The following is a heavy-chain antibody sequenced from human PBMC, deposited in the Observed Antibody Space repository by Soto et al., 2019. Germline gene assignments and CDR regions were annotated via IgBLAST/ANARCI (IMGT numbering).Heavy chain of an antibody. Sequence: SETLSLTCTVSGGSISSYYWSWIRQPPGKGLEWIGYIYYSGSTNYNPSLKSRVTISLDTSKNQFSLKLSSVTAADTAVYYCARAGTTMVRGVISGWFDPWGQGTLVT. V-gene: IGHV4-59*01. D-gene: IGHD3-10*01. CDR1: GGSISSYY. CDR2: IYYSGST. J-gene: IGHJ5*02. CDR3: ARAGTTMVRGVISGWFDP.